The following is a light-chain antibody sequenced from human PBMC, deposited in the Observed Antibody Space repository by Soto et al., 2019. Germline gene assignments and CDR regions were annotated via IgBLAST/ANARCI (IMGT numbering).Light chain of an antibody. CDR1: QSVSNNY. V-gene: IGKV3-20*01. J-gene: IGKJ5*01. CDR2: GAS. CDR3: QQHNSFSIT. Sequence: IVLTQSPGTLSLSPGERATLSCRASQSVSNNYLAWYQQKPGQAPRRLIYGASSRATGIPDRFSGSGSGTEFTLTINSLQADDFATYYCQQHNSFSITFGQGTRLEIK.